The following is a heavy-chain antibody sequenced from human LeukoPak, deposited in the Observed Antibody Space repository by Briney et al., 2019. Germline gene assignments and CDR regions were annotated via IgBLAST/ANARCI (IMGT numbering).Heavy chain of an antibody. Sequence: EASVKVSCKASAYTFTGYYLHWVRQAPGQGPEWVGWIDPNNGDTEYAQEFQGRDTMTRVRSISTAYMELSRLTSDDTAVDYCARRSRNGLDAFDIWGQGTMVTVSS. J-gene: IGHJ3*02. CDR1: AYTFTGYY. V-gene: IGHV1-2*02. CDR2: IDPNNGDT. CDR3: ARRSRNGLDAFDI. D-gene: IGHD2-8*01.